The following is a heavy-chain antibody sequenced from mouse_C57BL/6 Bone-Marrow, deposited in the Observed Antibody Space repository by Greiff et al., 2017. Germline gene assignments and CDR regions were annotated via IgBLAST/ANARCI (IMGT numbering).Heavy chain of an antibody. D-gene: IGHD1-1*01. CDR1: GFTFSSYA. J-gene: IGHJ2*01. Sequence: EVMLVESGEGLVKPGGSLKLSCAASGFTFSSYAMSWVRQTPEKRLEWVAYISSGGAYSYYADTVKGRFTFSRDNARNTLYLQMSSLKSEDTAMYYCTRDGYYGSSYYFDYWGQGTTLTVSS. CDR2: ISSGGAYS. CDR3: TRDGYYGSSYYFDY. V-gene: IGHV5-9-1*02.